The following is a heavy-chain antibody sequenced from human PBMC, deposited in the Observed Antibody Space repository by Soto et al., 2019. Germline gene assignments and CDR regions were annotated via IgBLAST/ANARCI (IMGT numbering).Heavy chain of an antibody. CDR1: GYTFTSYG. CDR3: ARDGRAVVAVYSYYYGMDV. Sequence: ASVKVACKASGYTFTSYGISWVRQPPGQGREGMGWISAYNGNTNYAQKLQGRVTMTTDTSTSTAYMELRSLRSDATAVYYCARDGRAVVAVYSYYYGMDVWGQGTTVTVSS. D-gene: IGHD3-22*01. V-gene: IGHV1-18*04. J-gene: IGHJ6*02. CDR2: ISAYNGNT.